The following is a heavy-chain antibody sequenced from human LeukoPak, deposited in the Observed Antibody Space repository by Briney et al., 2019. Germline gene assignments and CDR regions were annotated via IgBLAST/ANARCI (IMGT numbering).Heavy chain of an antibody. Sequence: ASVKVSCKASGFTFSGHYIHWVRQAPGQGLEWMGYINPHSGGTSSPQKCQGRVTMTTDTSISAVYMELSSLTSDDTAMYYCVREGNELLSKNFDYWGQGSLVTVSS. CDR1: GFTFSGHY. J-gene: IGHJ4*02. CDR2: INPHSGGT. V-gene: IGHV1-2*02. CDR3: VREGNELLSKNFDY. D-gene: IGHD2-21*02.